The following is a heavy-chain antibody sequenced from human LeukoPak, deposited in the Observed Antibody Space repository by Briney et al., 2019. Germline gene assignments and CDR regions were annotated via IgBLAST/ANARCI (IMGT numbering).Heavy chain of an antibody. J-gene: IGHJ4*02. Sequence: PSETLSLTCTVSGGSISSGSYYWSWVRQPAGKGLEWIGRIYTSGSTNYNPSLKNRVTISVDTSKNQFSLKLSSVTAADTAVYYCARDPFDYGGNGRGVYYFDYWGQGTLVTVSS. V-gene: IGHV4-61*02. CDR2: IYTSGST. D-gene: IGHD4-23*01. CDR1: GGSISSGSYY. CDR3: ARDPFDYGGNGRGVYYFDY.